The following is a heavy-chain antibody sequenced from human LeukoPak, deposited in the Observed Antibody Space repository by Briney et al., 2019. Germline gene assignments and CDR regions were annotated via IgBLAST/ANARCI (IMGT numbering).Heavy chain of an antibody. J-gene: IGHJ4*02. V-gene: IGHV4-59*02. CDR1: AASVSTYF. CDR3: ARGDTPFDY. D-gene: IGHD2-15*01. CDR2: VYNGGST. Sequence: PSETLSLTCTVSAASVSTYFWSWIRQPPGKGLENIGYVYNGGSTNYNPSLKSRVTISVDTSKNQFSLKLSSVTAADTAVYYCARGDTPFDYWGQGTLVTVSS.